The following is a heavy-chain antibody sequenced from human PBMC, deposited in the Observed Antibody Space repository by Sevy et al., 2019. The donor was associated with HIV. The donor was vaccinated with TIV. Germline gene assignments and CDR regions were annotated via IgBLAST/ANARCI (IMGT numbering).Heavy chain of an antibody. Sequence: SETLSLTCTVSGGSVSRRTYYWGWIRQPPGKGLEWIGSIYYSGSTYYNQSLKSRVTISVDTSKNQFSLKLSSVTAADTAVYYCARHSSMTTVTMNYWGQGTLVTVSS. J-gene: IGHJ4*02. V-gene: IGHV4-39*01. CDR1: GGSVSRRTYY. CDR3: ARHSSMTTVTMNY. CDR2: IYYSGST. D-gene: IGHD4-17*01.